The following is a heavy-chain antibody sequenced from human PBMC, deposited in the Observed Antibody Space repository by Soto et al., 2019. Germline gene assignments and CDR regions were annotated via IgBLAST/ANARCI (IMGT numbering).Heavy chain of an antibody. CDR2: IIPIFGTA. J-gene: IGHJ6*02. Sequence: SVKGSCKASGGTFSSYAISWGRQAPGQGLEWMGGIIPIFGTANYAQKFQGRVTITADESTSTAYMELSSLRSEDTAVYYCARHHPIFGVVKYYGMDVWGQGTTVTVSS. CDR3: ARHHPIFGVVKYYGMDV. CDR1: GGTFSSYA. D-gene: IGHD3-3*01. V-gene: IGHV1-69*13.